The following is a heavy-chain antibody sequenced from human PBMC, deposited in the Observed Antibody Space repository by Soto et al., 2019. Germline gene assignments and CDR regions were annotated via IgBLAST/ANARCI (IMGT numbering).Heavy chain of an antibody. V-gene: IGHV2-5*02. CDR1: GFSLSTYGVG. Sequence: QITLKESGPTLGKPTQTLTLTCTFSGFSLSTYGVGGGWIRQPPGKALEWLAIIYWDHDEYYSPSLKDRLTISNHTSTNQVVLTMTSMDPVDTATYFCAHFVRTFDVWGHGTVVTVSS. CDR2: IYWDHDE. CDR3: AHFVRTFDV. J-gene: IGHJ3*01. D-gene: IGHD3-10*02.